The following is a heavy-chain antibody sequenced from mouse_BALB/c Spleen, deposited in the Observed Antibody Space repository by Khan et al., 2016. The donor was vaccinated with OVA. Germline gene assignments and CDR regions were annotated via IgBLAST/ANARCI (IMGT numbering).Heavy chain of an antibody. J-gene: IGHJ4*01. V-gene: IGHV3-2*02. CDR3: ARDGSRYNYAMDY. D-gene: IGHD2-3*01. CDR2: INYSGST. Sequence: EVQLVESGPGLVKPSQSLSLTYTVTGYSITSDYAWNWIRQFPGNKLEWMGSINYSGSTNYNPSLKSRISITRDTSKNQFFLQLNSVTTEDTATYYCARDGSRYNYAMDYWGQGTAVTVSS. CDR1: GYSITSDYA.